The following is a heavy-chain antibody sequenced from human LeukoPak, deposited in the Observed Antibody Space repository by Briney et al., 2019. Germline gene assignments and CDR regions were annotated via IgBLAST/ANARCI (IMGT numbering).Heavy chain of an antibody. V-gene: IGHV3-7*03. CDR3: ARAGVVPAAIAV. D-gene: IGHD2-2*01. Sequence: PGGSLRLSCAASGFTFSSYWMSWVRQAPGKGLEWLANIKQDGSEKYYVDSVNGLFTISRDNAKNSLYLQMNSLRAEDTAVYYCARAGVVPAAIAVWGQGTLVTVSS. J-gene: IGHJ4*02. CDR1: GFTFSSYW. CDR2: IKQDGSEK.